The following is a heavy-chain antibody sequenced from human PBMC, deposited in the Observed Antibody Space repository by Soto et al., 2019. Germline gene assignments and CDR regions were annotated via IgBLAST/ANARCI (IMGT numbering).Heavy chain of an antibody. D-gene: IGHD5-18*01. J-gene: IGHJ6*02. Sequence: CESGPTLVNPTQTLTLTCTFSGFSVSTSGMCVSWIRQPPGKALEWLARIDWDDDKYYSTSLKTRLTISKDTSKNKVVLTMTNMDPVGTATYYCARSTPQLNYYYGMDVWGQGTTVTVSS. CDR1: GFSVSTSGMC. CDR3: ARSTPQLNYYYGMDV. V-gene: IGHV2-70*11. CDR2: IDWDDDK.